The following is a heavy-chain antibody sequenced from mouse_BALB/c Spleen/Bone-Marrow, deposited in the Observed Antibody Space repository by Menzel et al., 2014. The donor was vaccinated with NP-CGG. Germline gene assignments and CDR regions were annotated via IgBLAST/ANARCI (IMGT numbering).Heavy chain of an antibody. CDR1: GFTFTDYY. V-gene: IGHV7-3*02. D-gene: IGHD4-1*01. Sequence: EVKVVESGGGLVQPGGSLRLSCATSGFTFTDYYMSWVRQPPGKALEWLGFIRNKAKGYTTEYSASVKGRFTISRDNSQSSLYLQMNTLRAEDSATYYCARDENVGIYWYFDVWGAGTTVTVSS. CDR2: IRNKAKGYTT. J-gene: IGHJ1*01. CDR3: ARDENVGIYWYFDV.